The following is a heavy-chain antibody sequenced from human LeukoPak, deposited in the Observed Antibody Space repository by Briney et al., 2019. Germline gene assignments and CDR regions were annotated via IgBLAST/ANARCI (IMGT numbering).Heavy chain of an antibody. Sequence: GGSLRLYCAASGFTFSSYSMNWVRQAPGKGLEWVSSISSSSSYIYYADSVKGRFTISRDNAKNSLYLQMNSLRAEDTAVYYCARGIAVAGTRGNYWGQGTLVTVSS. V-gene: IGHV3-21*01. CDR1: GFTFSSYS. J-gene: IGHJ4*02. CDR3: ARGIAVAGTRGNY. CDR2: ISSSSSYI. D-gene: IGHD6-19*01.